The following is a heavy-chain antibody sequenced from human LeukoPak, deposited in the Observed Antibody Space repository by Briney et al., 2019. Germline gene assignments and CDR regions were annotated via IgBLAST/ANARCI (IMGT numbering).Heavy chain of an antibody. J-gene: IGHJ3*02. V-gene: IGHV3-21*01. D-gene: IGHD3-22*01. CDR1: GFTFSSYS. Sequence: PGGSLRLSCAASGFTFSSYSMNWVRQAPGKGLEWVSSISSTSSYIYYADSVKGRFTISRDKAKNSMYLQMNSLRAEDTAVYYCARVSPYYYDSTGAFDIWGQGTMVTVSS. CDR3: ARVSPYYYDSTGAFDI. CDR2: ISSTSSYI.